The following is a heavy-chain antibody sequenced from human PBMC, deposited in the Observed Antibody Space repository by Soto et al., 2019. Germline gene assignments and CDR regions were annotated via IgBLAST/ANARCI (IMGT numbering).Heavy chain of an antibody. Sequence: GGSLRLSCAASGFTFSSYAMSWVRQAPGKGLEWVSAISGSGGSTYYADSVKGRFTISRDNSKNTMYLQMNSLIAEDTAVYYCATSGAYDYVWGSYPFFDYWGQGTLVTVSS. CDR3: ATSGAYDYVWGSYPFFDY. CDR1: GFTFSSYA. CDR2: ISGSGGST. D-gene: IGHD3-16*02. J-gene: IGHJ4*02. V-gene: IGHV3-23*01.